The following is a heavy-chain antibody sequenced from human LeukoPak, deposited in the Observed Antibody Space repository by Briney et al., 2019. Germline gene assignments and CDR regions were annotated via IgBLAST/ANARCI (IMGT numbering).Heavy chain of an antibody. CDR1: GGSFSGYY. Sequence: SETLSLTCAVYGGSFSGYYWSWIRQPPGKGLEWIGEINHSGSTNYNPSLKSRVTISVDTSKNQFSLKLSSVTAADTAVYYCGRYDFWSGYMDYWGQGTLVTVSS. CDR3: GRYDFWSGYMDY. J-gene: IGHJ4*02. CDR2: INHSGST. V-gene: IGHV4-34*01. D-gene: IGHD3-3*01.